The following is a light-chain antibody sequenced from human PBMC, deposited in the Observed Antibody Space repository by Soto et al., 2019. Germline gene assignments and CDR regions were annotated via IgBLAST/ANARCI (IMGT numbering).Light chain of an antibody. CDR2: GAS. V-gene: IGKV3D-15*01. CDR1: QSVSTN. CDR3: QQYHDWPLT. J-gene: IGKJ4*01. Sequence: EIVMTQSPATLSVSPGEGATLSCRASQSVSTNLAWYQQKPGQAPRLLIDGASSRATGIPARFSGSGSGTEFTLTISSLQSEDFAVYLCQQYHDWPLTFGGGTKVEVK.